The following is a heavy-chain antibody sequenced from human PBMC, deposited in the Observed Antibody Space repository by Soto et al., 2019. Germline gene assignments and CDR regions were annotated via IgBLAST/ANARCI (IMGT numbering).Heavy chain of an antibody. D-gene: IGHD2-2*01. V-gene: IGHV3-23*01. CDR1: GFTFSNYA. Sequence: EVQLLASGGGLVQPGGSLRLSCAASGFTFSNYAMTWVRQAPGKGLEWVSAISGSGISTFYADSVKGRFTISRDNSKNTLYLQMNSLRAADTAVYYCARDSADCASSSCYGFFGYWGQGTLVTVSS. J-gene: IGHJ4*02. CDR2: ISGSGIST. CDR3: ARDSADCASSSCYGFFGY.